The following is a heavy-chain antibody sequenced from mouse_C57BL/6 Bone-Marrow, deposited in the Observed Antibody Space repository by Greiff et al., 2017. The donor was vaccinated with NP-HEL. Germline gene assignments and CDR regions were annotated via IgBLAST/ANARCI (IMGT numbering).Heavy chain of an antibody. CDR1: GYTFTEYT. Sequence: QVQLQQSGAELVKPGASVKLSCKASGYTFTEYTIHWVKQRSGQGLEWIGWFYPGSGSIKYNEKFKDKATLTADKSSSTVYMELSRLTSEGSAVYFCARHEGPYYYGSSYWFAYWGQGTLVTVSA. CDR3: ARHEGPYYYGSSYWFAY. CDR2: FYPGSGSI. V-gene: IGHV1-62-2*01. D-gene: IGHD1-1*01. J-gene: IGHJ3*01.